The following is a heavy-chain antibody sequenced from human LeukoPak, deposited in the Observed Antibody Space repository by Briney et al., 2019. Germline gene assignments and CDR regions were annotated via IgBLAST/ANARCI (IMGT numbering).Heavy chain of an antibody. CDR3: AIKYGSGNYGMDV. V-gene: IGHV5-51*01. Sequence: GAHLKISCKGSGYTSTSYWTGWVRQMPGKGLEWMGIIYPGDSDTRYSTSSQGHVTISADESISTAYLQWSSLEASDTSMYYCAIKYGSGNYGMDVLGQGALVTDSS. CDR1: GYTSTSYW. J-gene: IGHJ6*01. CDR2: IYPGDSDT. D-gene: IGHD3-10*01.